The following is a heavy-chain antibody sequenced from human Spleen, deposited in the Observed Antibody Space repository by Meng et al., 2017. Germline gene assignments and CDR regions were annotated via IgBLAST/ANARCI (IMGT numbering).Heavy chain of an antibody. V-gene: IGHV2-5*01. CDR3: AHRAGFGELGY. D-gene: IGHD3-10*01. CDR1: GFSRSTNGVG. J-gene: IGHJ4*02. CDR2: IYWNDDK. Sequence: SGPTLVKPTHTLTLTCTFSGFSRSTNGVGVGWIRQPPGKALEWLALIYWNDDKLYSPSLKSRLAITKDTSKNQVVLTMTNMDPVDTATYYCAHRAGFGELGYWGQGTLVTVSS.